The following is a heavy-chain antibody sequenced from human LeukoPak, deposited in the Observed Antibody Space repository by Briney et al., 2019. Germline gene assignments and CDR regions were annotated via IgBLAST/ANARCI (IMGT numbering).Heavy chain of an antibody. CDR1: GYTFTSYD. D-gene: IGHD6-13*01. V-gene: IGHV1-8*03. Sequence: GASVKVSCKASGYTFTSYDINWVRQATGQGLEWMGWMNPNSGNTGYAQKFRGRVTITRNTSISTAYMELSSLRSEDTAVYYCARGGRAAGHDAFDIWGQGTMVTVSS. CDR2: MNPNSGNT. CDR3: ARGGRAAGHDAFDI. J-gene: IGHJ3*02.